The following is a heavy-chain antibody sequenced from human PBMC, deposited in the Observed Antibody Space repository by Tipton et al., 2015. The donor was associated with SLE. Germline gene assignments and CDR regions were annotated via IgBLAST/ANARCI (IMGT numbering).Heavy chain of an antibody. V-gene: IGHV3-30*14. Sequence: SLRLSCAASGFTFSSYAMHWVRQAPGKGLEWVAVISYDGSNKYYADSVKGRFTISRDNSKNTLYLQMNSLRAEDTAVYYCARYGSGPEMDVWGKGTTVTVSS. CDR3: ARYGSGPEMDV. CDR2: ISYDGSNK. D-gene: IGHD6-19*01. J-gene: IGHJ6*04. CDR1: GFTFSSYA.